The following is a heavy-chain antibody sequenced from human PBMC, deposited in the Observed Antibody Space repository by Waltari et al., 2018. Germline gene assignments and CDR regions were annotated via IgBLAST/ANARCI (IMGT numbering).Heavy chain of an antibody. CDR3: ARASSWSRFDP. Sequence: QVQLQQWGAGLLKPSETLSLTCAVYGGSFSGYYWSWIRQPPGKGLEWIGEINHSGSTNDNPSLKRRVTISVDTSKNEFSLKLSSGTAADTAVYYSARASSWSRFDPWGQGTLVTVSS. CDR2: INHSGST. D-gene: IGHD6-13*01. J-gene: IGHJ5*02. V-gene: IGHV4-34*01. CDR1: GGSFSGYY.